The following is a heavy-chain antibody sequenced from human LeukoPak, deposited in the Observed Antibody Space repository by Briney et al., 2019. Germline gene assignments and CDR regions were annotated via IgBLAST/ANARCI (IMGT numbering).Heavy chain of an antibody. CDR3: AKDDDFEGYNCY. D-gene: IGHD5-24*01. J-gene: IGHJ4*02. V-gene: IGHV3-23*01. CDR2: ISGSGGST. Sequence: GGSLRLSCVASGFTFSSYAMSRVRQAPGKGLEWVSAISGSGGSTYYADSVKGRFTISRDNSKNTLYLQMNSLRAEDTAVYYCAKDDDFEGYNCYWGQGTLVTVSS. CDR1: GFTFSSYA.